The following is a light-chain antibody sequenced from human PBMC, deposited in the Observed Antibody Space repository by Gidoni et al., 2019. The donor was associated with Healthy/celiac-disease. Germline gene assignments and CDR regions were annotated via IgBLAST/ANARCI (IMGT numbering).Light chain of an antibody. CDR1: QSVSSY. Sequence: EILLTQSPATLSLSPGERATLSGRASQSVSSYLAWYQQKPGQAPRLLIYDASNRATGIPARFSGSGSGTDFTLTISSLEPEDFAVYYCQQRSNWPPTWTFGQGTKVEIK. J-gene: IGKJ1*01. V-gene: IGKV3-11*01. CDR2: DAS. CDR3: QQRSNWPPTWT.